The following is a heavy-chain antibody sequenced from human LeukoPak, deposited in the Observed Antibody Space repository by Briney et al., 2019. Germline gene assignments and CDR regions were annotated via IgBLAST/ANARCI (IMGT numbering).Heavy chain of an antibody. CDR2: ISAYNGNT. D-gene: IGHD5-24*01. CDR3: ARRGRDGYNQIDN. J-gene: IGHJ4*02. CDR1: GYTFTSYG. V-gene: IGHV1-18*01. Sequence: GASVKVSCKASGYTFTSYGISWVRQAPGQGLEWMGWISAYNGNTNYAQKLQGRVTMTTDTSTSTAYMELTNLTSDDTAVYYCARRGRDGYNQIDNWGQGTLVTVSS.